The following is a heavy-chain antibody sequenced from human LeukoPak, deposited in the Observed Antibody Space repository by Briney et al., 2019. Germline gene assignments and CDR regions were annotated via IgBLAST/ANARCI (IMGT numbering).Heavy chain of an antibody. CDR2: IYYSGST. CDR1: GGSISSGGYY. D-gene: IGHD6-6*01. V-gene: IGHV4-31*03. Sequence: SETLSLTCTVSGGSISSGGYYWSWIRQHPGKGLEWIGYIYYSGSTYYNPSLKSRVTISVDTSKNQFSLKLSSVTAADTAVYYCAREVEKYSSSPTPFDPWGQGTLVTVSS. CDR3: AREVEKYSSSPTPFDP. J-gene: IGHJ5*02.